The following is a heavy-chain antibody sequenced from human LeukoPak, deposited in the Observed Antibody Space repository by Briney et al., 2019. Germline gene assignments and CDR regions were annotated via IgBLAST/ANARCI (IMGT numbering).Heavy chain of an antibody. Sequence: SQTVSLTCTVSGGSISSGDYYWSWIRQPPGKGLEWIGYIYYSGSTYYDPSLKSRVTISVDTSKNQFSLKLSSVTAADTAVYYCARDRLYGSGSFPMDVWGKGTTVTVSS. D-gene: IGHD3-10*01. V-gene: IGHV4-30-4*08. J-gene: IGHJ6*04. CDR2: IYYSGST. CDR3: ARDRLYGSGSFPMDV. CDR1: GGSISSGDYY.